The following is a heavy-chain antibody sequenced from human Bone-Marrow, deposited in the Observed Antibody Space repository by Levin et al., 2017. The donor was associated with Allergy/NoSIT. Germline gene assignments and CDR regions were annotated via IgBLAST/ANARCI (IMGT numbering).Heavy chain of an antibody. V-gene: IGHV1-18*01. J-gene: IGHJ4*02. D-gene: IGHD2-8*01. Sequence: ASVKVSCKTSGYTFNTFGISWVRQAPGQGLEWVGWISAYNGNTNEAQKVQGRLTMTTDTSTSTADMELRSLTSDDTAVYYCARGKNGVVDYWGQGSLVIVSS. CDR3: ARGKNGVVDY. CDR1: GYTFNTFG. CDR2: ISAYNGNT.